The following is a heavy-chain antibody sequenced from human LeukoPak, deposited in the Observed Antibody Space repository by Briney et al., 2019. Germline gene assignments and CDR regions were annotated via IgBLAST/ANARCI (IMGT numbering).Heavy chain of an antibody. CDR1: GGSISSYY. J-gene: IGHJ4*02. D-gene: IGHD3-9*01. CDR2: IYYSGST. V-gene: IGHV4-59*01. CDR3: ARVTGYTIEDYFDY. Sequence: ASETLSLTCTVSGGSISSYYWSWIRQPPGKGLEWIGYIYYSGSTNYDPSLKSRVTISVKTSKNQFSLKLRSVTAADTAVYYCARVTGYTIEDYFDYWGQGTLVTVSS.